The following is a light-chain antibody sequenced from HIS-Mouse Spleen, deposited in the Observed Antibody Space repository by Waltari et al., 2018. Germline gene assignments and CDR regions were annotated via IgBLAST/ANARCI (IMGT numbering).Light chain of an antibody. CDR3: QQYYSFPLT. CDR1: QGLSSY. J-gene: IGKJ4*01. Sequence: AIWMTQSPSLLSASTGDRVTISCRMRQGLSSYLAWYQQKPGKAPELLIYAASTLQSGVPSRFSGSGSGTDFTLTISCLQSEDFATYYCQQYYSFPLTFGGGTKVEIK. V-gene: IGKV1D-8*02. CDR2: AAS.